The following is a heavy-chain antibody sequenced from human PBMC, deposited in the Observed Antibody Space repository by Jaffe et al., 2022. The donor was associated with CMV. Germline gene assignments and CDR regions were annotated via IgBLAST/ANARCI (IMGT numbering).Heavy chain of an antibody. CDR3: ARRQDPGVTIFGVVTYWFDP. J-gene: IGHJ5*02. CDR1: GFSLSNARMG. V-gene: IGHV2-26*01. Sequence: QVTLKESGPVLVKPTETLTLTCTVSGFSLSNARMGVSWIRQPPGKALEWLAHIFSNDEKSYNTSLKNRLTISKDTSKSQVVLTMTNMDPVDTATYYCARRQDPGVTIFGVVTYWFDPWGQGTLVTVSS. D-gene: IGHD3-3*01. CDR2: IFSNDEK.